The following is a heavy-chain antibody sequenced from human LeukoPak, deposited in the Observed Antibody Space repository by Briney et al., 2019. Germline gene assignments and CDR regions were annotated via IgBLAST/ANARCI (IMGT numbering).Heavy chain of an antibody. Sequence: GGSLRLSCAASGFTFKLYWMHWVRQVPGRGPVWVSRINHDGSDTIYADSVRGRFTISRDDAKNTLYLQMNSLRAEDTAVYYCVRGGPSTWSWGQGTLVTVSS. CDR3: VRGGPSTWS. D-gene: IGHD2-15*01. CDR2: INHDGSDT. CDR1: GFTFKLYW. J-gene: IGHJ5*02. V-gene: IGHV3-74*01.